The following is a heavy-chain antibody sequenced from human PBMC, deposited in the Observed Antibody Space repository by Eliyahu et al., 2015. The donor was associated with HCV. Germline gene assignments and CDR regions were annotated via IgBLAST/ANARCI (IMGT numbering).Heavy chain of an antibody. V-gene: IGHV6-1*01. CDR3: ARAGGGSGWSY. D-gene: IGHD6-19*01. CDR2: TYYRSKWFT. J-gene: IGHJ4*02. Sequence: QVQLQQSGPGLVKPSQTLSLTCAISGXXVSSNSAAWHWIRQSPSRGLEWLGRTYYRSKWFTEYAVSVKSRITINPDTSKNQFSLQLNSLTPEDTAIYYCARAGGGSGWSYWGQGTLVTVSS. CDR1: GXXVSSNSAA.